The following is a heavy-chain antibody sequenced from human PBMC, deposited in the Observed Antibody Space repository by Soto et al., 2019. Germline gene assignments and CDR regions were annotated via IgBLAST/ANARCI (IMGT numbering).Heavy chain of an antibody. V-gene: IGHV5-10-1*01. D-gene: IGHD3-10*01. CDR3: ARPPFSAFGKYPMDV. Sequence: EVQLVQSGAEVKKPGESLRISCKASGYSFRNYWISWVRQVPGKGLEWMGRIDPYDSYTDYSPSFQGHVTISVDKSNSTAYLQWSSLKASDTAMYYCARPPFSAFGKYPMDVWGQGTTVTVSS. CDR1: GYSFRNYW. J-gene: IGHJ6*02. CDR2: IDPYDSYT.